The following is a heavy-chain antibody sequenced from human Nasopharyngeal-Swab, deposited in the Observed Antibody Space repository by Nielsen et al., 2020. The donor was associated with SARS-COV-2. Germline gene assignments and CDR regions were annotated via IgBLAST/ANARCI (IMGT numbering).Heavy chain of an antibody. CDR3: AREWEAYDYVWGSYRYTVFDY. Sequence: GESLKISCAASGFTFSSYWMSWVRQAPGKGLAWVANIKQDGREKYYVDSVKGRFTISRDNAKNSLYLQMNSLRADDTAVYYCAREWEAYDYVWGSYRYTVFDYWGQGTLVTVSS. CDR1: GFTFSSYW. J-gene: IGHJ4*02. D-gene: IGHD3-16*02. CDR2: IKQDGREK. V-gene: IGHV3-7*01.